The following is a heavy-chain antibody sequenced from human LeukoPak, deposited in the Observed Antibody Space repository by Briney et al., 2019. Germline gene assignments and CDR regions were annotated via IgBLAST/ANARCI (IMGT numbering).Heavy chain of an antibody. V-gene: IGHV4-30-2*01. CDR3: ARGLARDAFDI. Sequence: SQTLSLTCAVSGGSISSGGYSWSWIRQPPGKGLEWIGYTYHSGSTYYNPSLKSRVTISVDRSKNQFSLKLSSVTAADTAVYYCARGLARDAFDIWGQGTMVTVSS. CDR1: GGSISSGGYS. CDR2: TYHSGST. J-gene: IGHJ3*02. D-gene: IGHD3-16*01.